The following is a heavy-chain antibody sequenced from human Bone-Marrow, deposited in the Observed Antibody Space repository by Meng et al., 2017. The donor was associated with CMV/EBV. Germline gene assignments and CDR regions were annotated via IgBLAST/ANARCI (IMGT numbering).Heavy chain of an antibody. Sequence: GGSLRLSCAASGFTFSSYEMNWVRQAPGKGLEWVSSISSSSSYIYYADSVKGRFTISRDNAKNSLYLQMNSLRAEDTALYYCARDFWDQEIGATVVTPSVVWGQGTLATVSS. V-gene: IGHV3-21*01. J-gene: IGHJ4*02. D-gene: IGHD4-23*01. CDR3: ARDFWDQEIGATVVTPSVV. CDR1: GFTFSSYE. CDR2: ISSSSSYI.